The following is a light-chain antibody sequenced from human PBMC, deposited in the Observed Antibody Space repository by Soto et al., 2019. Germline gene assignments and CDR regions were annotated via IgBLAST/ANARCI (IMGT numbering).Light chain of an antibody. CDR3: QTWVSGTVI. CDR2: QDT. J-gene: IGLJ2*01. Sequence: SYELTQPPSVSVSPGRTASITCSGDRLGDKYSSWYQQKPGQSPVLVMYQDTKRPSGIPERISGSNSGNTATLTISGTQAVDEADYYCQTWVSGTVIFGGGTKLTVL. CDR1: RLGDKY. V-gene: IGLV3-1*01.